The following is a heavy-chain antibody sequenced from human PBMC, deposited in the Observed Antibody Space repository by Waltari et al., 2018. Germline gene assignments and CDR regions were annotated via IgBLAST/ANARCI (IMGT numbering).Heavy chain of an antibody. D-gene: IGHD2-15*01. CDR1: GFTFREYG. J-gene: IGHJ4*02. V-gene: IGHV3-49*04. CDR3: TREGSCGGVICYYNLG. Sequence: EVQLVESGGGSTQPGRSLRLSCTTSGFTFREYGVSWVRQAPGKGLEWVSLNRSKAEGGTIQYAASVKGRFIISRDDSKSIAYLQMNSLKTEDTAVYYCTREGSCGGVICYYNLGWGQGTLVTVSS. CDR2: NRSKAEGGTI.